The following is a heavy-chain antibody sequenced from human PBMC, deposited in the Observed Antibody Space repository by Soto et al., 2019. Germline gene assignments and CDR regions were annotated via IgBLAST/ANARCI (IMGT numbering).Heavy chain of an antibody. CDR2: ISYDGSNK. V-gene: IGHV3-30*18. J-gene: IGHJ5*02. D-gene: IGHD3-22*01. CDR3: AKDNIYYDSSGSYSNWFDP. CDR1: GFTFSSYG. Sequence: GGSLRLSCAASGFTFSSYGMHWVRQAPGKGLEWVAVISYDGSNKYYADSVKGRFTISRDNSKNTLYLQMNSLRAEDTAVYYCAKDNIYYDSSGSYSNWFDPWGQGTLVTVSS.